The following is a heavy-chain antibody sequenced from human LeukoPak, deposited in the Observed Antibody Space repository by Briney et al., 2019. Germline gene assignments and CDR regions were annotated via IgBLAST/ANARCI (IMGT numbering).Heavy chain of an antibody. CDR3: TTDRLRLGELSQDYYYYYMDV. CDR2: IKSKTDGGTT. J-gene: IGHJ6*03. V-gene: IGHV3-15*01. Sequence: GGSLRLSCAASGFTFSNAWMSWVRQAPGKGLEWVGRIKSKTDGGTTGYAAPVKGRFTISRDDSKNTLYLQMNSLKTEDTAVYYCTTDRLRLGELSQDYYYYYMDVWGKGTTVTISS. D-gene: IGHD3-16*02. CDR1: GFTFSNAW.